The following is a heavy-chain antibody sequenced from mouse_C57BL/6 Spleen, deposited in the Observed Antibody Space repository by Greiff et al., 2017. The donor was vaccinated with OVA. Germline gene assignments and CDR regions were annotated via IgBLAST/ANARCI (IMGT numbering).Heavy chain of an antibody. D-gene: IGHD1-1*01. V-gene: IGHV1-62-2*01. CDR3: ARHAVITTVVATDYFDY. J-gene: IGHJ2*01. Sequence: VQLQQSGAELVKPGASVKLSCKASGYTFTEYTIHWVKQRSGQGLEWIGWFYPGSGSIKYNEKFKDKATLTADKSSSTVYMGLSRLTSEDSAVYFCARHAVITTVVATDYFDYWGQGTTLTVSS. CDR2: FYPGSGSI. CDR1: GYTFTEYT.